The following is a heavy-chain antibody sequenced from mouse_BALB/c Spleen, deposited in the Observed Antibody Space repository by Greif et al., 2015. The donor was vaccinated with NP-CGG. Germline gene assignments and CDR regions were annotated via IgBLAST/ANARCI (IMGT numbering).Heavy chain of an antibody. D-gene: IGHD1-1*01. CDR1: GYTFTSYW. J-gene: IGHJ2*01. CDR3: ARYKGTTVYYFDY. Sequence: VQLQQSGAELAKPGASVKMSCKASGYTFTSYWMHWVKQRPGQGLEWIGYINPSTGYTEYNQKFKDKATLTADKSSSTAYMQLSSLTSEDSAAYYCARYKGTTVYYFDYWGQGTTLTVSS. V-gene: IGHV1-7*01. CDR2: INPSTGYT.